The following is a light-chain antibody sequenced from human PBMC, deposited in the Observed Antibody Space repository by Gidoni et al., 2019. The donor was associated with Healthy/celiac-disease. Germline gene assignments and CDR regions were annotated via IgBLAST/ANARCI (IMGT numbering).Light chain of an antibody. CDR2: YDE. CDR3: AAWDDRLNGWV. CDR1: SSNLGNNA. V-gene: IGLV1-36*01. Sequence: QSVLTQPPSVSEAPRQRVTISCSGSSSNLGNNAVNWYQQLPGKAPKLLIYYDELLPSGVSDRFSGSKSGTSASLAISWLQSEDEADYYCAAWDDRLNGWVFGGGTKLTVL. J-gene: IGLJ3*02.